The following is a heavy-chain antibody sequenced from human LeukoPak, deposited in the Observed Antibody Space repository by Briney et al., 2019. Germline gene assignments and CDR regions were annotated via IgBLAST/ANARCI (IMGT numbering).Heavy chain of an antibody. CDR1: GGSISSYY. CDR2: IYYSGST. J-gene: IGHJ6*03. V-gene: IGHV4-59*12. Sequence: SETLSLTCTVSGGSISSYYWSWIRQPPGKGLEWIGYIYYSGSTNYNPSLKSRVTMSVDTSKNQFSLKLSSVTAADTAVYYCARDRGYGDFDYYYMDVWGKGTTVTVSS. D-gene: IGHD4-17*01. CDR3: ARDRGYGDFDYYYMDV.